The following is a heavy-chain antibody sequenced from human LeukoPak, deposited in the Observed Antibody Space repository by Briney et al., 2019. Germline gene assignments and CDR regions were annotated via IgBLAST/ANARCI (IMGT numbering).Heavy chain of an antibody. Sequence: PGGSLRLSCAASGLTFSDYYMSWIRQAPGKGLEWVSYISSSGSTIYYADSVKGRFTISRDNAKNSLYLPMNSLRAEDTAVYYCARDPAFLDDSSGPIDFWGQGTLVTVSS. CDR3: ARDPAFLDDSSGPIDF. D-gene: IGHD3-22*01. CDR1: GLTFSDYY. V-gene: IGHV3-11*01. J-gene: IGHJ4*02. CDR2: ISSSGSTI.